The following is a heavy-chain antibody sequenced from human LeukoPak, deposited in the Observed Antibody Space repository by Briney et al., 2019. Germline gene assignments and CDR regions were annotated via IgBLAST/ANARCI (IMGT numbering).Heavy chain of an antibody. J-gene: IGHJ4*02. CDR2: ISSSSTYI. Sequence: GGSLRLSCAASGFTFSSYFMNWVRQAPGKGLEWVSSISSSSTYIYYADSMKGRFTISRDNAKNSLYLQMNSLRAEDTAVYYCARAPRTGTTDPIDYWGQGTLVTVSS. D-gene: IGHD1-7*01. V-gene: IGHV3-21*01. CDR1: GFTFSSYF. CDR3: ARAPRTGTTDPIDY.